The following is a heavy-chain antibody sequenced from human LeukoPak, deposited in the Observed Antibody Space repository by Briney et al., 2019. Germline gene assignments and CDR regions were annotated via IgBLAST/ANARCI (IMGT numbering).Heavy chain of an antibody. J-gene: IGHJ5*02. D-gene: IGHD5-18*01. CDR1: RGSMNNYF. Sequence: SETLSLTRTVSRGSMNNYFWSWIPLAPGEGVGRIGYMYYSGSTNYTPSLRSRVSISLDMSKNQFSLKMNSVTAADTAVYYCARVGGTTMVNNWFDPWGPGTLVTVSS. V-gene: IGHV4-59*01. CDR2: MYYSGST. CDR3: ARVGGTTMVNNWFDP.